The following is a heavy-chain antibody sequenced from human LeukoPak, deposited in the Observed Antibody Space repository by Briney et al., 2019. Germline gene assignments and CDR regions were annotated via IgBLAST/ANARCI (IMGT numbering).Heavy chain of an antibody. CDR1: GYSISSGHY. D-gene: IGHD2-2*01. Sequence: SETLSLTCTVSGYSISSGHYWGWIRQPPGKGLEWIGSIYEGETTYYNPSLKTRLTISLDTSKNQFSLKLSSVTAADTAVYFCARAPRAYCSTTGSCFQDYWGQGTLVTVSS. V-gene: IGHV4-38-2*02. CDR3: ARAPRAYCSTTGSCFQDY. CDR2: IYEGETT. J-gene: IGHJ4*02.